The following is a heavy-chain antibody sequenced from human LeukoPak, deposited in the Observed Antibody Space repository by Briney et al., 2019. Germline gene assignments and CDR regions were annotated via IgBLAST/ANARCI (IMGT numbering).Heavy chain of an antibody. CDR1: GGSFSGYY. V-gene: IGHV4-34*01. J-gene: IGHJ4*02. Sequence: SETLSLTCAVYGGSFSGYYWSWIRQPPGKGLEWIGEINHSGSTNYNPSLKSRVTISVDTSKNQFSLKLSSVTAADTAVYYCARHFGITIFGVVIDHPSYFDYWGQGTLVTVSS. CDR3: ARHFGITIFGVVIDHPSYFDY. D-gene: IGHD3-3*01. CDR2: INHSGST.